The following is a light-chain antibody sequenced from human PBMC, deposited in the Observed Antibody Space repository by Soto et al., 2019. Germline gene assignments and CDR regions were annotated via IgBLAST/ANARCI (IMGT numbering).Light chain of an antibody. J-gene: IGLJ3*02. CDR2: EVG. CDR3: SSYTTSNTLV. V-gene: IGLV2-18*02. Sequence: QSVLTQPPSVSGPPGQSVTISCSGTSSDIGSYNRVSWYQQPPGTAPKLIIYEVGNRPSGVPDRFSGSKSGNAASLTISGLQAEDEDDYYCSSYTTSNTLVFGGGTKVTVL. CDR1: SSDIGSYNR.